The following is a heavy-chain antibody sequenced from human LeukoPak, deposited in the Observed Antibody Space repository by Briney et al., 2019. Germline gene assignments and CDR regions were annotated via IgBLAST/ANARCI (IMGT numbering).Heavy chain of an antibody. V-gene: IGHV4-4*07. CDR3: AREGGTVGARTFDI. D-gene: IGHD3/OR15-3a*01. J-gene: IGHJ3*02. CDR2: IYTSGST. Sequence: SETLSLTCTVSGGSISSYYWSWIRQPAGKGLEWIGRIYTSGSTNYNPSLKSRVTMSVDTSKNQFSLKLSSVTAADTAVYYCAREGGTVGARTFDIWGQGTMVTVSS. CDR1: GGSISSYY.